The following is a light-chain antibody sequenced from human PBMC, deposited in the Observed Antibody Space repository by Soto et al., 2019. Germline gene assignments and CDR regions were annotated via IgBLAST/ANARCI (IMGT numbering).Light chain of an antibody. V-gene: IGKV1-5*01. CDR1: QSIGGY. J-gene: IGKJ2*01. CDR2: DAS. CDR3: QQYLSPSPYT. Sequence: DIQMTQSPSTLSASVGDRVTITCRAGQSIGGYLAWYQQKPGKAPKVLIYDASNLEIGVPSRFSGSGSGTEFTLTINGLQPDDFATYYCQQYLSPSPYTFGQGTKVE.